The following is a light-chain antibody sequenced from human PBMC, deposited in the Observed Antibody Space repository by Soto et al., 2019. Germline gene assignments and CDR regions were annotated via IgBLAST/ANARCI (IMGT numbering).Light chain of an antibody. CDR1: SSDVGSYNL. V-gene: IGLV2-14*02. J-gene: IGLJ2*01. CDR2: GNS. CDR3: QSYDSSLSGSKV. Sequence: QSALTQPASVSGSPGQSITISRTGTSSDVGSYNLVSWYQQHPGKAPKLLIYGNSNRPSGVPDRFSGSKSGTSASLAITGLQAEDEADYYCQSYDSSLSGSKVFGGGTKLTVL.